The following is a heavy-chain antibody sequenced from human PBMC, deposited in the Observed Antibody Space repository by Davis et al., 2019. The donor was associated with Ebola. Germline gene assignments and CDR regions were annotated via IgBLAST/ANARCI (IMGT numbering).Heavy chain of an antibody. V-gene: IGHV3-11*06. Sequence: GESLKISCAASGFKFSDLYVHWIRQAPGKGLEWIARIGGSGGYTNYADSVRGRFTISRDSAKNSLYLQMDNLRPDDTAVYYCSTSFNSVTDGFDFWGQGARVTVSS. J-gene: IGHJ3*01. CDR3: STSFNSVTDGFDF. CDR2: IGGSGGYT. D-gene: IGHD4-17*01. CDR1: GFKFSDLY.